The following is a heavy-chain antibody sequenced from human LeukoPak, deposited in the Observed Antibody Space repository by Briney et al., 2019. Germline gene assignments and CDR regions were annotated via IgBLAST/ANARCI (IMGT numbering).Heavy chain of an antibody. D-gene: IGHD3-22*01. V-gene: IGHV1-2*02. CDR2: INPNSGGT. Sequence: ASVKVSCKASGYTFTGYYMHWVRQAPGQGLEWMGWINPNSGGTNYAQKFQGRVTMTRDTSISTAYMELSRLRSDDTAVYYCARAGDSSGYCYDYWGQGTLVTVSS. CDR1: GYTFTGYY. J-gene: IGHJ4*02. CDR3: ARAGDSSGYCYDY.